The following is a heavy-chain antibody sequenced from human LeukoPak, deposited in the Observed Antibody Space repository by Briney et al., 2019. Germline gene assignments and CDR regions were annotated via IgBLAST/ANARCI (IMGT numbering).Heavy chain of an antibody. CDR2: TYYRSKWYN. Sequence: SQTLSLTCAISGDSVSSNSAAWNWIRQFPSRGLEWLGRTYYRSKWYNDYAVSVKSRITINPDTSKNQFSPQLNSVTPEDTAVYYCARDPNYYYYGMDVWGQGTTVTVSS. CDR3: ARDPNYYYYGMDV. J-gene: IGHJ6*02. V-gene: IGHV6-1*01. CDR1: GDSVSSNSAA.